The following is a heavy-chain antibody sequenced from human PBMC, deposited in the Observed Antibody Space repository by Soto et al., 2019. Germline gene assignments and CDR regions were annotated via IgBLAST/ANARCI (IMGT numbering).Heavy chain of an antibody. J-gene: IGHJ4*02. D-gene: IGHD3-22*01. V-gene: IGHV4-4*02. Sequence: QVQLQESGPGLVKPSGTLSLTCAVSGGSISSSNWWSWVRQPPGKGLEWIGEIYHSGSTNYNPSLTSRVTISVDKSKNQFSLKLSSVTAADTAVYYCARAYYYDSSGYYIDYWGQGTLVTVSS. CDR2: IYHSGST. CDR1: GGSISSSNW. CDR3: ARAYYYDSSGYYIDY.